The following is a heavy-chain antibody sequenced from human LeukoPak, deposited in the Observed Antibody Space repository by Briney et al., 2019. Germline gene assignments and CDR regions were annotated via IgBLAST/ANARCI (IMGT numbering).Heavy chain of an antibody. V-gene: IGHV4-34*01. Sequence: SETLSLTCAVYGGSFSGYYWSWIRQPPGKGLEWIGEINHSGSTNYNPSLKSRVTISVDTSKNQFSLKLSSVTAADTAVYYCARGYYGSGSYYRLWGQGTLVTVSS. CDR3: ARGYYGSGSYYRL. CDR2: INHSGST. D-gene: IGHD3-10*01. CDR1: GGSFSGYY. J-gene: IGHJ4*02.